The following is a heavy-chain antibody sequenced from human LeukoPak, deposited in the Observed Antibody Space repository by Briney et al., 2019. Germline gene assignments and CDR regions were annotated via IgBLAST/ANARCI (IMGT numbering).Heavy chain of an antibody. CDR2: IYTSGST. D-gene: IGHD6-13*01. CDR1: GGSFSGYY. CDR3: ARRIAAPDLRFGP. V-gene: IGHV4-59*10. Sequence: SETLSLTCAVYGGSFSGYYWSWIRQPAGKGLEWIGRIYTSGSTNYNPSLKSRVTISVDTSKNQFSLKLSSVTAADTAVYYCARRIAAPDLRFGPWGQGTLVTVSS. J-gene: IGHJ5*02.